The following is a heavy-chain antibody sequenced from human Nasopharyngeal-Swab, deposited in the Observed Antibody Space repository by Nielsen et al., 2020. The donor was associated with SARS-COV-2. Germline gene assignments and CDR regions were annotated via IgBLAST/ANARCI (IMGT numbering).Heavy chain of an antibody. Sequence: GESLKISCAASGFTFSSYAMHWVRQAPGKGLEWVAVISYDGSNKYYADSVKGRFTISRDNSKNTLHLQMNSLRAEDTAVYYCARDQGGMFDPWGQGTLVTVSS. V-gene: IGHV3-30-3*01. CDR1: GFTFSSYA. J-gene: IGHJ5*02. CDR2: ISYDGSNK. CDR3: ARDQGGMFDP.